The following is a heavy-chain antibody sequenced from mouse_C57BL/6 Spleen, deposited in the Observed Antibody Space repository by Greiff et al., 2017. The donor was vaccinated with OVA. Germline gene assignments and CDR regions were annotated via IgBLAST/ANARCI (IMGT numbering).Heavy chain of an antibody. D-gene: IGHD4-1*01. J-gene: IGHJ1*03. CDR2: IDPSDSYT. V-gene: IGHV1-69*01. Sequence: QVQLQQPGAELVMPGASVKLSCKASGYTFTSYWMHWVKQRPGQGLEWIGEIDPSDSYTNYNQKFKGKSTLTVDKSSSTAYMQLSSLTSEDSAVYYCARPGTWYFDVWGTGTTVTFSS. CDR3: ARPGTWYFDV. CDR1: GYTFTSYW.